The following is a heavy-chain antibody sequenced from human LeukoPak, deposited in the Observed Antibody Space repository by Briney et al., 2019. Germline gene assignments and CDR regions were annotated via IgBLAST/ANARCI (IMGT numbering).Heavy chain of an antibody. Sequence: GASVKVSCKASGYTFTVYYMHWVRQAPGPGLEWMGWINPNSGGTNHAQKFQGRVTMTRDTSISTAYMELSRLRSDDTAVYYCARLPRDGYNRYFDYWRQRTLVTDPS. CDR1: GYTFTVYY. V-gene: IGHV1-2*02. CDR3: ARLPRDGYNRYFDY. D-gene: IGHD5-24*01. J-gene: IGHJ4*02. CDR2: INPNSGGT.